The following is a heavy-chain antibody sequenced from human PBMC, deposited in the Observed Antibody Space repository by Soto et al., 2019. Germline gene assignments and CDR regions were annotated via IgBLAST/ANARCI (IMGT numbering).Heavy chain of an antibody. Sequence: GESLKISCKGSGYNFAGYWIAWVLQMPGKGLELMGIIYPSDSDTRDRPSFQGQVTISADKSISSAYLQWSSLRASDTAMYYCARGGVSTRTFDYWGQGTPVTVSS. D-gene: IGHD3-3*01. V-gene: IGHV5-51*01. CDR2: IYPSDSDT. CDR1: GYNFAGYW. CDR3: ARGGVSTRTFDY. J-gene: IGHJ4*02.